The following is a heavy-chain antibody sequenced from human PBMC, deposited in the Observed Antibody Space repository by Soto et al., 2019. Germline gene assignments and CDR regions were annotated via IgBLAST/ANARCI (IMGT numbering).Heavy chain of an antibody. J-gene: IGHJ6*02. CDR3: ARIAASGRGWDV. D-gene: IGHD6-13*01. CDR1: GFTFSSSW. V-gene: IGHV3-7*01. CDR2: IKQDGSEE. Sequence: CVDSGFTFSSSWMSWVRQAPVKGLEWVGNIKQDGSEENYVDSVKGRFTISRDNAKNSMYLQMNSLRAEDTAVYYCARIAASGRGWDVWGQGTTVVVSS.